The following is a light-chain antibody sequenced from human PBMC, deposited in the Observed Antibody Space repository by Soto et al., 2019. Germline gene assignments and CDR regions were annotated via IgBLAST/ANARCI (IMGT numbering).Light chain of an antibody. V-gene: IGKV1-39*01. J-gene: IGKJ2*01. CDR2: TAS. CDR1: QTVTRN. CDR3: QQSYSTPRT. Sequence: DIQMTQSPPSLSASVGDRVTITCRTSQTVTRNLNWYQQKPGKAPKLVIYTASTLQSGVPSRFSGSGSGTNFTLTISSLQPEDVATYYCQQSYSTPRTFGQGTNLEIK.